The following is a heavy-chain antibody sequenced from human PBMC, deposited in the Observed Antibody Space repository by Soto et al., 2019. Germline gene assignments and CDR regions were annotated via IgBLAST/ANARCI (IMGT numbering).Heavy chain of an antibody. V-gene: IGHV3-74*03. J-gene: IGHJ5*02. D-gene: IGHD7-27*01. CDR2: INSEGSTT. Sequence: HPGGSLRLSCAASGFTFSTYWMHWVRQAPGKGLVWVSRINSEGSTTTYADSVKGRFTISRDNAKNTVYLQMNSLRTDDTAVYYCATVGTGTYNWFDPWGQGTLVTVSS. CDR1: GFTFSTYW. CDR3: ATVGTGTYNWFDP.